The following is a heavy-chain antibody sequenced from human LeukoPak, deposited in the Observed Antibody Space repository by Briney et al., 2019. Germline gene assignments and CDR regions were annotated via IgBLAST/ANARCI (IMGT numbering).Heavy chain of an antibody. V-gene: IGHV3-74*01. CDR3: ARVRIGAYYMDV. CDR1: GFTFSSSW. CDR2: INTDGSTT. J-gene: IGHJ6*03. Sequence: GGSLRLSCADSGFTFSSSWMHWVRQAPGKGLMWVSRINTDGSTTTYADSVKGRFTISRDNAKNTLYLQMNSLRAEDTAVYYCARVRIGAYYMDVWGKGTTVTVSS. D-gene: IGHD3-16*01.